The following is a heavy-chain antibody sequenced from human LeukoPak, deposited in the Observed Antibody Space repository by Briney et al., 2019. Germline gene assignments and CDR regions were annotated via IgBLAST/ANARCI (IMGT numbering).Heavy chain of an antibody. CDR3: AKDYCSSTSCYEDY. D-gene: IGHD2-2*01. J-gene: IGHJ4*02. V-gene: IGHV3-23*01. CDR2: ISGSGGST. Sequence: GGSLRLSCAASGFTFSSYAMSWVRQAPGEGLEWVSAISGSGGSTYYADSVKGGVTISRDNSKNTLYLQMNSLRAEDTAVYYCAKDYCSSTSCYEDYWGQGTLVTVSS. CDR1: GFTFSSYA.